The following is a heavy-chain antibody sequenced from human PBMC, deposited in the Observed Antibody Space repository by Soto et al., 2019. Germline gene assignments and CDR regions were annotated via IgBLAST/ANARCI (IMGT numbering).Heavy chain of an antibody. CDR3: AGAVDLPPYHYFYGMDA. D-gene: IGHD1-26*01. CDR1: GLTFNSCV. Sequence: LRLPCAASGLTFNSCVICWVRQAPRRGLEWVSGLVDSARYTSYAVSVKRRFTLARDNSKATLYLQMSRLRAQDTALYYCAGAVDLPPYHYFYGMDAWGQGSTVTVSS. CDR2: LVDSARYT. V-gene: IGHV3-23*01. J-gene: IGHJ6*01.